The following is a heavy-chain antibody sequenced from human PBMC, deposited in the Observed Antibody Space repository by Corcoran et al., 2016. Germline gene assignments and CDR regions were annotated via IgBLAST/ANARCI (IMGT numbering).Heavy chain of an antibody. V-gene: IGHV4-4*07. CDR2: IYTSGST. CDR3: AREAYYYDSSGYYYAVWYFDL. D-gene: IGHD3-22*01. Sequence: QVQLQESGPGLVKPSETLSLTCTVSGGSISSYYWSWIRQPAGPGLEWIGRIYTSGSTNYNPSLKSRVTMSVDTSKNQVSLKLSSVTAADTAGDYCAREAYYYDSSGYYYAVWYFDLWGRGTLVTVSS. CDR1: GGSISSYY. J-gene: IGHJ2*01.